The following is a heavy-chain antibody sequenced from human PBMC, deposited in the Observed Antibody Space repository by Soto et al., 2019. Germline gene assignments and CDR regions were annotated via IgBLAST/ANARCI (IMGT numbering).Heavy chain of an antibody. Sequence: GGSLRLSCAASGFTFSSYWMSWVRQAPGKGLEWGANIKQEGREKYNVDSGKGGFTISRDNAKNSLYLQMNSLRAEDTAVYYCARDRVVTIFGVVKSPHADGMDVWGQGTTVTVSS. V-gene: IGHV3-7*05. CDR1: GFTFSSYW. D-gene: IGHD3-3*01. J-gene: IGHJ6*02. CDR3: ARDRVVTIFGVVKSPHADGMDV. CDR2: IKQEGREK.